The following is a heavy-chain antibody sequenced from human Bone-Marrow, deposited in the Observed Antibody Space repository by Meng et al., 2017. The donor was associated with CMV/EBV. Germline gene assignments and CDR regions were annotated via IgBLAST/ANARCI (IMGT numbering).Heavy chain of an antibody. J-gene: IGHJ4*02. CDR3: AKASIFGARVGYYFDY. D-gene: IGHD3-3*01. CDR1: GFTFSSYW. CDR2: INSDGSST. Sequence: GESLKISCAASGFTFSSYWMHWVRQAPGKGLVWVSRINSDGSSTSYADSVKGRFTISRDNAKNTLYLQMNSLRAEDTAVYYCAKASIFGARVGYYFDYWGQGTLVTVSS. V-gene: IGHV3-74*01.